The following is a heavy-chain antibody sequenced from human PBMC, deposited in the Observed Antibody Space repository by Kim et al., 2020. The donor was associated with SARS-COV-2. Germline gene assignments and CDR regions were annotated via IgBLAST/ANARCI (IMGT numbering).Heavy chain of an antibody. Sequence: GGSLRLSCAASGFTFSSYWMSWVRQAPGKGLEWVANIKQDGSEKYYVDSVKGRFTISRDNAKNSLYLQMNSLRAEDTAVYYCAREYSGSPNWFDPWGQGTLVTVSS. J-gene: IGHJ5*02. D-gene: IGHD1-26*01. V-gene: IGHV3-7*05. CDR2: IKQDGSEK. CDR1: GFTFSSYW. CDR3: AREYSGSPNWFDP.